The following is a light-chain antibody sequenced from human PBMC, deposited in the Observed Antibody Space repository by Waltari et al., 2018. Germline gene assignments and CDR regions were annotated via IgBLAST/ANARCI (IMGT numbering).Light chain of an antibody. CDR3: QSRDSSANGV. CDR2: GEN. CDR1: SLGTYF. V-gene: IGLV3-19*01. Sequence: SSELTQDPAVSVALGQTVSITCQGDSLGTYFATWYQQKPGQAPVLVFYGENNRPSGIPDRFSASRSGNTASLIITGAQAEDGADYYCQSRDSSANGVFGGGTKLTVL. J-gene: IGLJ3*02.